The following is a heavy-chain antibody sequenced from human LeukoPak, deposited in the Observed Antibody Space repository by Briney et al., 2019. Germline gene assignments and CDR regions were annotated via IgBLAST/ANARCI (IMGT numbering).Heavy chain of an antibody. Sequence: PGGSLRLSCAASGFTFSSYGMHWVRQAPGKGLEWVAFIRYDGSNKYYADSVKGRFTISRDNSKNTLYLQMNSLRAEDTAVYYCARDSSLGATILDYWGQGTLVTVSS. D-gene: IGHD1-26*01. CDR1: GFTFSSYG. CDR2: IRYDGSNK. V-gene: IGHV3-30*02. CDR3: ARDSSLGATILDY. J-gene: IGHJ4*02.